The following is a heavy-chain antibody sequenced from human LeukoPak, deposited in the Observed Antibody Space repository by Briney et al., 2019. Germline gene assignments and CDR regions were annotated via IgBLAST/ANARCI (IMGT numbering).Heavy chain of an antibody. D-gene: IGHD3-10*01. Sequence: GGSLRLSCAASGFTFSSYAMSWVRQAPGKGLEWVSAISGSGGSTYYADSVKGRFTISRDNAKNSLYLQMNSLRAEDTALYYCAKVRRFGESFDYWGQGTLVTVSS. V-gene: IGHV3-23*01. CDR1: GFTFSSYA. CDR3: AKVRRFGESFDY. J-gene: IGHJ4*02. CDR2: ISGSGGST.